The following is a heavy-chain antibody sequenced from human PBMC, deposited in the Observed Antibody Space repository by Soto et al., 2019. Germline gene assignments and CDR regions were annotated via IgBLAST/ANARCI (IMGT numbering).Heavy chain of an antibody. CDR2: IWYDGSNK. CDR3: ARDWGIAARPSAFDI. Sequence: GGSLRLSCAASGFTFSSYGMHWVRQAPGKGLEWVAVIWYDGSNKYYADSVKGRFTISRDNSKNTLYLQMNSLRAEDTAVYYCARDWGIAARPSAFDIWGQGTMVTVSS. V-gene: IGHV3-33*01. D-gene: IGHD6-6*01. CDR1: GFTFSSYG. J-gene: IGHJ3*02.